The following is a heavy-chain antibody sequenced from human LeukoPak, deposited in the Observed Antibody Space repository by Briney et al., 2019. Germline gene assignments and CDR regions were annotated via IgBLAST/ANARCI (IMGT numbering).Heavy chain of an antibody. V-gene: IGHV1-2*02. J-gene: IGHJ4*02. D-gene: IGHD6-19*01. CDR3: ARGSGRGWLKNDY. CDR1: GYTFTGYY. Sequence: ASVKVSCKASGYTFTGYYVHWVRQAPGQGLEWMGWINPNNGGTNYAQKFQGSVTMTRDTSISTAYMELSRLRSDDTAVYYCARGSGRGWLKNDYWGQGTLVTVSS. CDR2: INPNNGGT.